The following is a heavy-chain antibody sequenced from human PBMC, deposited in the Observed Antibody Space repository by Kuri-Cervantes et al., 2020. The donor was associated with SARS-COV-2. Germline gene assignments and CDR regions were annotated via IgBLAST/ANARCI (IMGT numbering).Heavy chain of an antibody. CDR1: GFTFSGSA. CDR2: IRSKANSYAT. V-gene: IGHV3-73*01. Sequence: GESLKISCAASGFTFSGSAMHWVRQASGKGLEWVGRIRSKANSYATAYAASVKGRFTISRDDSKNTAYLQMNSLKTEDTAVYYCARDQGYSSSWVDYWGQGTLVTVSS. D-gene: IGHD6-13*01. CDR3: ARDQGYSSSWVDY. J-gene: IGHJ4*02.